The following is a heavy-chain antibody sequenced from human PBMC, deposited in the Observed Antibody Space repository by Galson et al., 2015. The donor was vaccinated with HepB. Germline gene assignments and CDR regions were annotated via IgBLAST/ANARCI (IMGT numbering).Heavy chain of an antibody. CDR1: GYSFTSYW. CDR2: IDPSDSYT. V-gene: IGHV5-10-1*01. CDR3: ARHRYCSSTSCCLDP. J-gene: IGHJ5*02. D-gene: IGHD2-2*01. Sequence: QSGAEVKKPGESLRISCKGSGYSFTSYWISWVRQMPGKGLEWMGRIDPSDSYTNYSPSFQGHVTISADKSISTAYLQWSSLKASDTAMYYCARHRYCSSTSCCLDPWGQGTLVTVSS.